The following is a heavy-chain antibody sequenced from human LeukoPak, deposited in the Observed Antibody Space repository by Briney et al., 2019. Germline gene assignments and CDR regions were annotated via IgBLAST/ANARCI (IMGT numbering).Heavy chain of an antibody. CDR3: AKGGIVGATTGGDIDY. Sequence: GSLRLSCAASGFTLSSYAMSWVRQAPGKGLEWVSAISGSGGSTYYADSVKGRFTISRDNSKNTLYLQMNSLRAEDTAVYYCAKGGIVGATTGGDIDYWGQGTLVTVSS. V-gene: IGHV3-23*01. D-gene: IGHD1-26*01. CDR2: ISGSGGST. CDR1: GFTLSSYA. J-gene: IGHJ4*02.